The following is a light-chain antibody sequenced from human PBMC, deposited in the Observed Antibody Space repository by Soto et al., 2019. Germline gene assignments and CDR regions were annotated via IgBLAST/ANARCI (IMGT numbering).Light chain of an antibody. CDR3: CSFAGSDSYV. J-gene: IGLJ1*01. CDR1: ISDVGPYDY. Sequence: SLPRSVSGSPRQAVPISCTGTISDVGPYDYVSWYQQHPGKSPRLIVYDVTERPSVVPDRFSGYKSGNTASLTISGLQAEDEADYSCCSFAGSDSYVFGTGAKVT. V-gene: IGLV2-11*01. CDR2: DVT.